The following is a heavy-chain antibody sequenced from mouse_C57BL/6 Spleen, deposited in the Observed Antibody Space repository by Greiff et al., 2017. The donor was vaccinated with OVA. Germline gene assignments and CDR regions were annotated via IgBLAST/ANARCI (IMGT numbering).Heavy chain of an antibody. D-gene: IGHD2-3*01. J-gene: IGHJ1*03. Sequence: VQLQQSGPELVKPGASVKISCKASGYAFSSSWMNWAKQRPGKGLEWIGRIYPGDGDTNYNGKFKGKATLTADKSSSTAYMQLSSLTSEDSAVYFCARRGDGYYYGFDVWGTGTTVTVSS. CDR2: IYPGDGDT. CDR1: GYAFSSSW. V-gene: IGHV1-82*01. CDR3: ARRGDGYYYGFDV.